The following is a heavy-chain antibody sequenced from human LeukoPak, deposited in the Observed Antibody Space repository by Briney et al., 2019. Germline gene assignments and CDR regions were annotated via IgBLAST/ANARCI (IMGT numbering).Heavy chain of an antibody. V-gene: IGHV3-72*01. CDR1: GFPLRNYL. J-gene: IGHJ3*02. CDR2: TRNKANSYTT. Sequence: GSLRPSFAASGFPLRNYLMHWVRQAPGKGLGAVGRTRNKANSYTTEYAASVKGRFTISRDDSENSLSLQMNSLKTEDTAVYYCASTKYLHDAFDIWGQGTMVTVSS. CDR3: ASTKYLHDAFDI. D-gene: IGHD1-26*01.